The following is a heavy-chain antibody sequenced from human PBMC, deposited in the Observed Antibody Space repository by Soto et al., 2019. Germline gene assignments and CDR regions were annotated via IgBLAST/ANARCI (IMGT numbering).Heavy chain of an antibody. CDR2: INPNSGGT. D-gene: IGHD3-22*01. Sequence: ASVKVSCKASGYTFTGYYMHWVRQAPGQGLEWMGWINPNSGGTNYAQKFQGWVTMTRDTSISTAYMELSRLRSDDTAVYYCAREQENYYDSSGYADARDYYYGMDVWGQGTTVTVSS. J-gene: IGHJ6*02. V-gene: IGHV1-2*04. CDR1: GYTFTGYY. CDR3: AREQENYYDSSGYADARDYYYGMDV.